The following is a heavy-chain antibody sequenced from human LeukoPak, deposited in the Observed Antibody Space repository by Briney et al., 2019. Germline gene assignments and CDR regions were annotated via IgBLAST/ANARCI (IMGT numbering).Heavy chain of an antibody. CDR1: GYSFTSYW. J-gene: IGHJ3*02. V-gene: IGHV5-51*01. CDR2: IYPGDSDT. D-gene: IGHD2-2*01. Sequence: RGESLKISCKGSGYSFTSYWIGWVRQMPGKGLEWMGIIYPGDSDTRYSPSFQGQVTISADKSISTAYLQWSSPKASDTAMYYCARVRVVVLPLDAFDIWGQGTMVTVSS. CDR3: ARVRVVVLPLDAFDI.